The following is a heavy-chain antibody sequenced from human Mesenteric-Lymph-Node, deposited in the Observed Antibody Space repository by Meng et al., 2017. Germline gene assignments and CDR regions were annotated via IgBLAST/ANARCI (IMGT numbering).Heavy chain of an antibody. Sequence: SETLSLTCTVSGGSISSSSYYWGWIRQPPGKGLEWIGSIYHSGSTYYNPSLKSRVTISVDTSKNQFSLKLSSVTAADTAVYYCARVRGIAVAGKGKYYFDYWGQGTLVTVSS. CDR3: ARVRGIAVAGKGKYYFDY. CDR2: IYHSGST. D-gene: IGHD6-19*01. V-gene: IGHV4-39*07. J-gene: IGHJ4*02. CDR1: GGSISSSSYY.